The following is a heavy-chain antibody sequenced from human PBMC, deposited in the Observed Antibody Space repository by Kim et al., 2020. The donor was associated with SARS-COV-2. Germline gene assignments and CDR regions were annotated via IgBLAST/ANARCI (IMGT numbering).Heavy chain of an antibody. V-gene: IGHV4-59*01. J-gene: IGHJ4*02. CDR1: GGSISSYY. CDR3: AREPPYYDFFDY. Sequence: SETLSLTCTVSGGSISSYYWSWIRQPPGKGLEWIGYIYYSGSTNYNPSLKSRVTISVATSKNQFSLKLSSVTAAATAVYYCAREPPYYDFFDYWGQGTLVTVSS. D-gene: IGHD3-3*01. CDR2: IYYSGST.